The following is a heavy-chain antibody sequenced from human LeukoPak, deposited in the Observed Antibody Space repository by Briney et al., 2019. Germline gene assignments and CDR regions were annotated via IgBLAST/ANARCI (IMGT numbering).Heavy chain of an antibody. J-gene: IGHJ4*02. V-gene: IGHV1-8*01. CDR2: MNPNSGNT. Sequence: ASVKVTCKASEYTFTNYDINWVRQATGQGLAWMGWMNPNSGNTGSAQKFQGRLTMTRNTSISTAYMELSSLRSEDTAVYYCARRSQAGGTGIGYWGQGTLVTVSS. CDR1: EYTFTNYD. CDR3: ARRSQAGGTGIGY. D-gene: IGHD6-19*01.